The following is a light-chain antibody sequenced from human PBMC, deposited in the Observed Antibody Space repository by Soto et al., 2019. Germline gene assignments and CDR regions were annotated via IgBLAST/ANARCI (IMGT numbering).Light chain of an antibody. Sequence: EVVLTQSPATLSVSPGDRATLSCRASQSVSRNLAWYQQKPGQAPRLLIYGASTRATGVPARFSGSGSATEFTLSISRLQSEDVAVYYCQQYGDWPPETFGQGTKL. CDR1: QSVSRN. CDR3: QQYGDWPPET. CDR2: GAS. J-gene: IGKJ2*01. V-gene: IGKV3-15*01.